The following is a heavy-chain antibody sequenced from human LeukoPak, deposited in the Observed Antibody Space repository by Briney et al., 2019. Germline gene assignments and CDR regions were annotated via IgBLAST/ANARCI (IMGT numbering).Heavy chain of an antibody. CDR3: ANHPGGSFDY. V-gene: IGHV3-23*01. CDR2: ISGTDDNT. D-gene: IGHD3-16*01. J-gene: IGHJ4*02. CDR1: GFTFSSST. Sequence: GGSLRLSCGASGFTFSSSTMSWVRQAPGKGLEWVSGISGTDDNTYYADSVKGRFTIFRDNSKDILYLYMSSLRAEDTAMYYCANHPGGSFDYWGQGTPVAVSS.